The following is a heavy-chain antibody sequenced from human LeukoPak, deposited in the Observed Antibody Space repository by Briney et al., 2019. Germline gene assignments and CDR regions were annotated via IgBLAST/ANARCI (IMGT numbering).Heavy chain of an antibody. J-gene: IGHJ4*02. V-gene: IGHV1-18*01. CDR2: ISAYNGNT. CDR1: GYTFTSYG. Sequence: ASVKVSCKASGYTFTSYGISWVRQAPGQGLEWMGWISAYNGNTNYAQKLQGRVTITADKSTSTAYMELSSLRSEDTAVYYCARSVSRADSYYFDYWGQGTLVTVSS. CDR3: ARSVSRADSYYFDY.